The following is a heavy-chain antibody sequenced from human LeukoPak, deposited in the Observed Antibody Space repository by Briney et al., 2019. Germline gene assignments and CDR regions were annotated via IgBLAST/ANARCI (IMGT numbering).Heavy chain of an antibody. CDR3: ARRTYYEDYHYGMDV. CDR1: GYSFTSYW. J-gene: IGHJ6*02. V-gene: IGHV5-51*01. CDR2: IYPGDSDT. Sequence: HGESLKLSCKGSGYSFTSYWIGWVREMPGKGLEWMGIIYPGDSDTRYSPSFQGQVTISADKSISTAYLQWSSLKASDTAMYYCARRTYYEDYHYGMDVWGQGTTVTVSS. D-gene: IGHD1-26*01.